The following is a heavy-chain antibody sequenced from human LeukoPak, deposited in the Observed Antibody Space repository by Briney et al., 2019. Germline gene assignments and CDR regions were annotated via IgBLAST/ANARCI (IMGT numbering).Heavy chain of an antibody. CDR2: ISGSGGST. CDR3: ARRMVDRLIVVGVAATIDY. D-gene: IGHD2-15*01. V-gene: IGHV3-23*01. J-gene: IGHJ4*02. CDR1: GFTFSSYA. Sequence: GGSLRLSCAASGFTFSSYAMSWVRQAPGKGLEWVSAISGSGGSTYYADSVKGRFTISRDNSKNTLYLQMNSLRAEDTAVYYCARRMVDRLIVVGVAATIDYWGQGTLVTVSS.